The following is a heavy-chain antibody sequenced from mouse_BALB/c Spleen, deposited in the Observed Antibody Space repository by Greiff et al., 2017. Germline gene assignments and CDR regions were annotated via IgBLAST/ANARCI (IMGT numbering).Heavy chain of an antibody. CDR1: GDSITSGY. Sequence: DVQLQESGPSLVKPSQTLSLTCSVTGDSITSGYWNWIRKFPGHKLEYMGYISYSGSTYYNPSLKSRISITRDTSKNQYYLQLNSVTTEDTATYYCARLDSSGYLYYAMDYWGQGTSVTVSS. J-gene: IGHJ4*01. CDR2: ISYSGST. CDR3: ARLDSSGYLYYAMDY. D-gene: IGHD3-2*01. V-gene: IGHV3-8*02.